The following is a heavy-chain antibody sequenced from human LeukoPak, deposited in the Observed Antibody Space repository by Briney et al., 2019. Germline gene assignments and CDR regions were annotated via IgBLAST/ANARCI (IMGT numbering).Heavy chain of an antibody. CDR2: INSDGSST. CDR1: GFTFSSYW. CDR3: ARGPHYYYYGMDV. J-gene: IGHJ6*02. V-gene: IGHV3-74*01. Sequence: GGSLRLSCAASGFTFSSYWMHWVRQAPGKGLVWVSRINSDGSSTSYADSVKGRFTISRDNAKNTLYLQMNSLRAEDTAVYYCARGPHYYYYGMDVWGQGTMVTVSS.